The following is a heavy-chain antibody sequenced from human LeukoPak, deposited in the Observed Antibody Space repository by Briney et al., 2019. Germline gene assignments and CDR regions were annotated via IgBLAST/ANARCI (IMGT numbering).Heavy chain of an antibody. CDR2: ISSSSSYI. Sequence: PGGSLRLSCAASGFTFSSYSMNWVRHAPGKGLEWVSSISSSSSYIYYADSVKGRFTISRDNAKNSLYLQMNSLRAEDTAVYYCAREIVVVPAAIEAINYGMDVWGQGTTVTVSS. CDR1: GFTFSSYS. D-gene: IGHD2-2*01. V-gene: IGHV3-21*01. CDR3: AREIVVVPAAIEAINYGMDV. J-gene: IGHJ6*02.